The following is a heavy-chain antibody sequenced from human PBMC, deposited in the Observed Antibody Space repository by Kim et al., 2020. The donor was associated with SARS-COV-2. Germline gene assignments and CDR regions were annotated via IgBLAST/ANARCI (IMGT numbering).Heavy chain of an antibody. J-gene: IGHJ5*01. Sequence: SETLSLICTVSGDSITHYFWNWIRQSPGNGLEWIGHVSHSGNNVYNPSFESRVTLFMDTAKNQFSLNLRSVTDADTAVYYCARRVRMGNWGSSDPSNWL. CDR3: ARRVRMGNWGSSDPSNWL. D-gene: IGHD3-16*01. CDR1: GDSITHYF. CDR2: VSHSGNN. V-gene: IGHV4-59*08.